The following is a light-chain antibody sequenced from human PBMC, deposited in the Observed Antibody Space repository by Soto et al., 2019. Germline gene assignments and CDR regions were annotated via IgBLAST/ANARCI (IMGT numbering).Light chain of an antibody. Sequence: DIQMTQYPYNLSASVGDRVTITCRASQSISSWLAWYQQKPGKAPKLLIFDASSLESGVPSRFSGSGSGTEFTLTISSLQPDDFAVYYCQHYHGWPITFGQGTRLEIK. J-gene: IGKJ5*01. V-gene: IGKV1-5*01. CDR2: DAS. CDR3: QHYHGWPIT. CDR1: QSISSW.